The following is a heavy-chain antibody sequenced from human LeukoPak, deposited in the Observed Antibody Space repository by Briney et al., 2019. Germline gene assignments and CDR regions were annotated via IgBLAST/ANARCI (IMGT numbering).Heavy chain of an antibody. Sequence: PGGSLRLSCAVSGFTVSSNYLTWVRQAPGKGLEWVSIIYSGGTTYYADSVTGRFTVSRDNSKNTVDLQMNNLRVDDTAIYYYAKDHANTPVVTNWGQGILVSVSS. CDR3: AKDHANTPVVTN. J-gene: IGHJ4*02. D-gene: IGHD2-21*02. V-gene: IGHV3-53*01. CDR2: IYSGGTT. CDR1: GFTVSSNY.